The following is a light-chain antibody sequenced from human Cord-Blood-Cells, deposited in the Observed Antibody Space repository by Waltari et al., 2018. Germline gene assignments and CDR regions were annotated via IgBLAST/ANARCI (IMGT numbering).Light chain of an antibody. V-gene: IGKV1-39*01. J-gene: IGKJ1*01. CDR1: QSISSY. Sequence: DIQMTQCPSSLSASVGDRVTITCRARQSISSYLNWYQQKPGKAPKLLIYAASSLQSGVPSRFSGSGSGTDFTLTISSLQPEDFATYYCQQSYSTPRTFGQGTKVEIK. CDR2: AAS. CDR3: QQSYSTPRT.